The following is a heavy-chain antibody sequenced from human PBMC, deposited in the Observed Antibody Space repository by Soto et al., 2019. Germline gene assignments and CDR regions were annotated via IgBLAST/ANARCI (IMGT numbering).Heavy chain of an antibody. J-gene: IGHJ6*02. Sequence: GVLRLSCAASGFTFSDYYMSWIRQAPGKGLEWVSYISSSSSYTNYADSVKGRFTISRDNAKNSLYLQMNSLRAEDTAVYYCAREMSSSWYSSSYYYGMDVWGQGTTVTV. CDR3: AREMSSSWYSSSYYYGMDV. CDR1: GFTFSDYY. D-gene: IGHD6-13*01. CDR2: ISSSSSYT. V-gene: IGHV3-11*06.